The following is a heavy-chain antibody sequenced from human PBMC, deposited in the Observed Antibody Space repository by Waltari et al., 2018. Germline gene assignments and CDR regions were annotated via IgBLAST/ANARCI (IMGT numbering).Heavy chain of an antibody. CDR1: GFTVSSNY. Sequence: EVQLVESGGGLIQPGGSLRLSCAASGFTVSSNYMSWVRQAPGKGLEWVSVIYSGGSTYYADSVKGRFTISRDNSKNTLYLQMNSLRAEDTAVYYCARANPKYSSSYGFDYWGQGTLVTVSS. D-gene: IGHD6-6*01. J-gene: IGHJ4*02. CDR2: IYSGGST. V-gene: IGHV3-53*01. CDR3: ARANPKYSSSYGFDY.